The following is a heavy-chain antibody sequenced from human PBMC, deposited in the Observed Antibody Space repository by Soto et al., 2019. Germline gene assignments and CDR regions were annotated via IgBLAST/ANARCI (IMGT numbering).Heavy chain of an antibody. J-gene: IGHJ4*02. D-gene: IGHD1-26*01. Sequence: GESLKICCKGSGYSFISHWISWVRQMPGKGLEWMGRIDPHDSYTNYSPSFQGHVTISADKSISTAYLQWSSLKASDTAMYYCARHSASGKSDYWGLVTLVTVSS. CDR3: ARHSASGKSDY. CDR2: IDPHDSYT. V-gene: IGHV5-10-1*01. CDR1: GYSFISHW.